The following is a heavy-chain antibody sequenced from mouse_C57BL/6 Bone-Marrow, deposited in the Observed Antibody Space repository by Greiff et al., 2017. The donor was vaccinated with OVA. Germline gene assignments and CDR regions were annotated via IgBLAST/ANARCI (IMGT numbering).Heavy chain of an antibody. CDR1: GYTFTSYW. V-gene: IGHV1-50*01. Sequence: VQLQQPGAELVKPGASVKLSCKASGYTFTSYWMQWVKQRPGQGLEWIGEIDPSDSYTNYNQKFKGKATLTVDTSSSTAYMQLSSLTSEDSAVYYCARKGAHYYGSSYLAWFAYWGQGTLVTVSA. J-gene: IGHJ3*01. CDR2: IDPSDSYT. D-gene: IGHD1-1*01. CDR3: ARKGAHYYGSSYLAWFAY.